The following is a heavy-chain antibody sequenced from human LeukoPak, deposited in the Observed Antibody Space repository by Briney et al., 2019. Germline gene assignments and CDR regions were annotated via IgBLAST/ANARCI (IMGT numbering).Heavy chain of an antibody. V-gene: IGHV3-7*01. D-gene: IGHD5-12*01. CDR1: GFTFSDYW. J-gene: IGHJ4*02. CDR3: ARDIPSGFYTPDY. CDR2: IETDGDQK. Sequence: GGSLRLSCVASGFTFSDYWMSWVRQAPGKGLEWVANIETDGDQKNYVDYVKGRFAISRDNDRNSLYLQMNSLRDEDTAVYYCARDIPSGFYTPDYWGRGTLVTVSS.